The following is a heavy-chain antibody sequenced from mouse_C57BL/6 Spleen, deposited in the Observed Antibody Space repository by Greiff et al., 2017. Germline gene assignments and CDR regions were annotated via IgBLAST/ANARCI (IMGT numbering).Heavy chain of an antibody. Sequence: QVQLKQPGAELVKPGASVKLSCKASGYTFTSYWMHWVKQRPGQGLEWIGMIHPNSGSTNYNEKFKSKATLTVDKSSSTAYMQLSSLTSEDSAVYYCAGEETAQATYAMDYWGQGTSVTVSS. V-gene: IGHV1-64*01. D-gene: IGHD3-2*02. CDR3: AGEETAQATYAMDY. CDR2: IHPNSGST. CDR1: GYTFTSYW. J-gene: IGHJ4*01.